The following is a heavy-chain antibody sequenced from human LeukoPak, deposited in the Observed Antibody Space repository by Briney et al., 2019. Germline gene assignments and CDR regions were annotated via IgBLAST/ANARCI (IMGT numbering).Heavy chain of an antibody. D-gene: IGHD5-18*01. V-gene: IGHV4-4*07. CDR3: ARYSYGTYYFDY. J-gene: IGHJ4*02. Sequence: SETLSLTCTVSGGSISSFHWSWIRQPAGEGLEWIGRIYSSGTTTYNPSLKSRVTMSVDTSKSQVSLKLSSVTAADTAVYYCARYSYGTYYFDYWGQGTLVTVSS. CDR2: IYSSGTT. CDR1: GGSISSFH.